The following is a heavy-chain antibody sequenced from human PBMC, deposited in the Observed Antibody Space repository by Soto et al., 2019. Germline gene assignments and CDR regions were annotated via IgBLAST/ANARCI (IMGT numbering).Heavy chain of an antibody. J-gene: IGHJ6*02. Sequence: PGGSLRLSCAASGFTFSSYGMHWVRQAPGKGLEWVAVISYDGSNKYYADSVKGRFTISRDNSKNTLYLQMNSLRAEDTAVYYCAKDRGYSYGYPYYYGMDVWGQGTTATV. CDR2: ISYDGSNK. CDR1: GFTFSSYG. CDR3: AKDRGYSYGYPYYYGMDV. D-gene: IGHD5-18*01. V-gene: IGHV3-30*18.